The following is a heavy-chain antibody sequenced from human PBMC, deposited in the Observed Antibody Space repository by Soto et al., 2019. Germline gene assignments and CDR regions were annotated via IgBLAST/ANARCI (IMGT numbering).Heavy chain of an antibody. Sequence: GESLKISCKGSGYSFTSYWISWVRQMPGKGLEWMGRIDPSDSYTNYSPSFQGHVTISADKSISTAYLQWSSLKASDTAMYYCARLNSDGYKLGAYYCLDVWGQATTVTVSS. CDR1: GYSFTSYW. CDR3: ARLNSDGYKLGAYYCLDV. V-gene: IGHV5-10-1*01. CDR2: IDPSDSYT. D-gene: IGHD2-21*01. J-gene: IGHJ6*02.